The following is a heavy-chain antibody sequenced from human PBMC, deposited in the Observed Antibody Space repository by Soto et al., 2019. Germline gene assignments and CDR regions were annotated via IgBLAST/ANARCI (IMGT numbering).Heavy chain of an antibody. D-gene: IGHD1-26*01. CDR1: RGSFSSYG. Sequence: QMQVVQSGAELKKPGSSVKVSCKASRGSFSSYGIVWVRQAPGQGLEWMGRIIPVFGTPNYAQRFQGRVTMSVDASRTTAYMELSGLRSEDTALYYCATAGSRDISRGAFDIWGQGTMVIVSS. CDR3: ATAGSRDISRGAFDI. CDR2: IIPVFGTP. V-gene: IGHV1-69*18. J-gene: IGHJ3*02.